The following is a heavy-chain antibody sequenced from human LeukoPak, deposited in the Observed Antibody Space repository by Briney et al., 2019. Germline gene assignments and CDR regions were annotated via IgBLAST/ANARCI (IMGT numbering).Heavy chain of an antibody. J-gene: IGHJ6*04. CDR1: GFTFSTYS. CDR3: ARDPRGERELYYYYGMDV. V-gene: IGHV3-21*01. CDR2: ITSSSSYI. D-gene: IGHD1-26*01. Sequence: SGGSLRLSCAASGFTFSTYSMNWVRQAPGKGLEWVSSITSSSSYIYYADSVKGRFTISRDNAKNSLYLQMNSLRAEDTAVYYCARDPRGERELYYYYGMDVWGKGTTVTVSS.